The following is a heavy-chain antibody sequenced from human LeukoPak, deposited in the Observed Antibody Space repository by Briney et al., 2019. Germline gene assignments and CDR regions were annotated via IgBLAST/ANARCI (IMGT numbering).Heavy chain of an antibody. D-gene: IGHD3-9*01. Sequence: ASVKVSCKASGYTFSSYGISWVRQAPGQGPEWVGIVHPSGGSTSYAEKFQGRVTMTSDTSTSTVYMELSSLRSEDTAVYYCAREVQDILTVYPFLDPWGQGTLVTVSS. CDR1: GYTFSSYG. J-gene: IGHJ5*02. V-gene: IGHV1-46*01. CDR2: VHPSGGST. CDR3: AREVQDILTVYPFLDP.